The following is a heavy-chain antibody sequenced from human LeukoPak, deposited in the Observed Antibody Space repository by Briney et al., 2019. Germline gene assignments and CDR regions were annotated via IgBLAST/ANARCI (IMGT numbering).Heavy chain of an antibody. Sequence: SQTLSLTCAISGDSVSSNSAAWNWIRQSPSRGLEWLGRTYYRSKWYNDYAVSVKSRITINPDTSKNQFSLQLNSVTPEDTAVYYCARAGPPARAVAGTSVQGRYGMDVWGQGTTVTVSS. D-gene: IGHD6-19*01. CDR2: TYYRSKWYN. V-gene: IGHV6-1*01. J-gene: IGHJ6*02. CDR3: ARAGPPARAVAGTSVQGRYGMDV. CDR1: GDSVSSNSAA.